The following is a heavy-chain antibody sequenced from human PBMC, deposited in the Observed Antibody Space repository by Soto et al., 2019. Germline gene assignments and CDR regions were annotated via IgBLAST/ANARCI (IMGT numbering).Heavy chain of an antibody. CDR1: GDSVSSDRYF. J-gene: IGHJ5*02. CDR2: ISYTGDT. V-gene: IGHV4-61*01. D-gene: IGHD1-26*01. Sequence: SETLSLTCSVSGDSVSSDRYFWTWIRQPPGKGLEWIAYISYTGDTNYNPSLKSRVTISVDTSRNQFSLTLTSVTAADTAVYFCARIVVGATVDLWGQGSLVTSPQ. CDR3: ARIVVGATVDL.